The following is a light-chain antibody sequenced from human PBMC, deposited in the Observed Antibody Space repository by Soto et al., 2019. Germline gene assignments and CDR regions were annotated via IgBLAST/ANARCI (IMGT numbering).Light chain of an antibody. V-gene: IGKV3-11*01. Sequence: DIVLTLSPATLSVSPGERATLSCRASQSVGSSLAWYQQRPGQAPRLLIYDAFIRATGIPARFSGSESGTDFTLTISSLEPEDFAVYYCQQRSNWPLTFGQGTRLEIK. CDR2: DAF. CDR3: QQRSNWPLT. J-gene: IGKJ5*01. CDR1: QSVGSS.